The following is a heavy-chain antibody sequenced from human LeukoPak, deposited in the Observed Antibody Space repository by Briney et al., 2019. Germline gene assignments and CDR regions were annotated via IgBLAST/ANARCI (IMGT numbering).Heavy chain of an antibody. CDR3: ARSGGWYWNFDY. CDR1: GGSISSYY. J-gene: IGHJ4*02. D-gene: IGHD6-19*01. V-gene: IGHV4-59*01. CDR2: IYYSGST. Sequence: SETLSLTCTVPGGSISSYYWSWIRQPPGKGLEWIGYIYYSGSTNYNPSLKSRVTISVDTSKNQFSLKLSSVTAADTAVYYCARSGGWYWNFDYWGQGTLVSVS.